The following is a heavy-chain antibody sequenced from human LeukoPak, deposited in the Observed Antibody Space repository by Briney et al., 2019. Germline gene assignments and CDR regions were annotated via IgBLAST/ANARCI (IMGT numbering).Heavy chain of an antibody. V-gene: IGHV1-2*02. CDR1: GYTFTGYY. CDR3: ARGRYCGETTCSDFDS. CDR2: INPSSGGT. J-gene: IGHJ4*02. Sequence: ASVKVSCKASGYTFTGYYMHWVRQAPGPGLEWMGWINPSSGGTDYAQKFQGRVTLIRDTSISTAYMELSRLTSDDTAVYYCARGRYCGETTCSDFDSWGQGTLVTVSS. D-gene: IGHD2-21*01.